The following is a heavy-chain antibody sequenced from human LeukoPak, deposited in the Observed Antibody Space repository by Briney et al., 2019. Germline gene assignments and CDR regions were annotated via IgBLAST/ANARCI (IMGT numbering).Heavy chain of an antibody. V-gene: IGHV4-34*01. J-gene: IGHJ1*01. CDR3: AREFRYCSGGSCYNLENFQH. CDR1: GGSFSAYY. D-gene: IGHD2-15*01. CDR2: INDSGST. Sequence: SETLSLTCAVYGGSFSAYYWSWIRQPPGKGLEWIGEINDSGSTNYNPSLKSRVTISLDTSKNQFSLKLSSVTAADTAVYYCAREFRYCSGGSCYNLENFQHWGQGTLVTVSS.